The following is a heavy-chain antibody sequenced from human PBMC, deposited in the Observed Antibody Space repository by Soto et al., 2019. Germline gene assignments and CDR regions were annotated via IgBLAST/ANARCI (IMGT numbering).Heavy chain of an antibody. CDR1: GSSFSGFY. CDR2: INHSGGT. CDR3: ARGTHITMHSY. V-gene: IGHV4-34*01. Sequence: PSETLSLTCAVYGSSFSGFYWSWIRQPPGKGLEWIGEINHSGGTKYNSSLKSRVIISVDTPKNQFSLKMTSVTAADTAVYYCARGTHITMHSYWGQGALVTVSS. J-gene: IGHJ4*02. D-gene: IGHD3-3*01.